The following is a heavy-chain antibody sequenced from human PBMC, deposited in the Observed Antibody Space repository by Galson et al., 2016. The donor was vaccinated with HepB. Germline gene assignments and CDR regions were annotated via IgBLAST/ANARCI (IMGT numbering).Heavy chain of an antibody. J-gene: IGHJ4*02. Sequence: SCKASGYIFSTYGISWVRQAPGQGPEWMGWINTYTGRTEYAQNVQDRFTMTTDASTTTVYMELRSLTSDDTAVYYCARDVCAGANCHHALALWGQGTLVTVSS. D-gene: IGHD4/OR15-4a*01. CDR3: ARDVCAGANCHHALAL. V-gene: IGHV1-18*01. CDR2: INTYTGRT. CDR1: GYIFSTYG.